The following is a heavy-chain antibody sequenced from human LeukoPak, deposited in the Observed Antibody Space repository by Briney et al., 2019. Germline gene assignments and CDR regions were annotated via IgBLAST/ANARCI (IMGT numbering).Heavy chain of an antibody. D-gene: IGHD3-22*01. CDR1: GFSSSKLY. V-gene: IGHV3-21*01. CDR3: ARYLYNYGSSGLGL. Sequence: PGGSLRPSCLVAGFSSSKLYVDWDRQAPGKGLEWVSSISGSSSYIYYADSVKGRFTISRDNAKNSLYLQMNSLRAEDTAVYYCARYLYNYGSSGLGLWCQGTLVTVSS. CDR2: ISGSSSYI. J-gene: IGHJ5*02.